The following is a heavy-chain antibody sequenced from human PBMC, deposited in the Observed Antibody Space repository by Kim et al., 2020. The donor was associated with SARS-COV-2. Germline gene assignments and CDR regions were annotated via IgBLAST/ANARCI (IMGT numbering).Heavy chain of an antibody. CDR1: GGSISSDIYY. Sequence: SETLSLTCTVSGGSISSDIYYWGWNRQPPGKGLEWIGTIHYSGSTYYNPSLRSRVSISVDTSKNQFSLKLSSVTAADTAVYYCVRQPTYSDSGHPPDGMDVWGQGTTVTVSS. D-gene: IGHD3-10*01. CDR3: VRQPTYSDSGHPPDGMDV. J-gene: IGHJ6*02. CDR2: IHYSGST. V-gene: IGHV4-39*01.